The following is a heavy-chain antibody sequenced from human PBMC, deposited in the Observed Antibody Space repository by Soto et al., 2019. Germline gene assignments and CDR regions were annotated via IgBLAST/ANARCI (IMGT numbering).Heavy chain of an antibody. D-gene: IGHD6-13*01. J-gene: IGHJ4*02. CDR3: ARMDGEVAAAFGY. CDR2: IYSGGST. V-gene: IGHV3-53*01. CDR1: GFTVSSNY. Sequence: EVQLVESGGGLIQPGGSLRLSCAASGFTVSSNYMSWVRQAPGKGLEWVSVIYSGGSTYYADSVKGRFTISRDNSKNTLYLQMNSRRAEDTAVYYCARMDGEVAAAFGYWGQGTLVTVSS.